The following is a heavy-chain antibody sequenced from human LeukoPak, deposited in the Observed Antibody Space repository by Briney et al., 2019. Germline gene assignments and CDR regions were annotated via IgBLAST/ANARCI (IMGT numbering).Heavy chain of an antibody. CDR2: TYYRSKCYI. J-gene: IGHJ3*02. CDR3: ARGRVSAFDI. V-gene: IGHV6-1*01. Sequence: SQTLSLTCAISGDSVSSNSVAWNWIRQSPSRGPEWLGSTYYRSKCYIDYAHSVKSRITISPDTSKNQFSLQLNSMTPEDTAIYYCARGRVSAFDIWGQGTMVTVSS. D-gene: IGHD2-8*01. CDR1: GDSVSSNSVA.